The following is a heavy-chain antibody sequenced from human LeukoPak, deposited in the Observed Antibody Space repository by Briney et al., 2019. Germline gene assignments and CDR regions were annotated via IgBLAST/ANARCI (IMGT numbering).Heavy chain of an antibody. Sequence: PSETLSLTCTVSGGSISSFYWSWIRQPPGKGLGWIGYIYHSRSAKYNPSLKSRVTISVDTSKNQFSLKLSSVTAADTAVYYCARQPVEMYTIAAIDYWGQGTLVTVSS. J-gene: IGHJ4*02. D-gene: IGHD5-24*01. CDR3: ARQPVEMYTIAAIDY. CDR2: IYHSRSA. CDR1: GGSISSFY. V-gene: IGHV4-59*01.